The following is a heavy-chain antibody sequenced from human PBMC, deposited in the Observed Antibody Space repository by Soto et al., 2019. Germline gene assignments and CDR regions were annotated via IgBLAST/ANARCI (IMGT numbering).Heavy chain of an antibody. Sequence: ASVKVSCKASGYTFTSYYMHWVRQAPGQGLEWMGIINPSGGSTSYAQKFQGRATMTRDTSTSTVYMELSSLRSEDTAVYYCARAVVPAAIVQFYYYGMDVWGQGTTVTVSS. D-gene: IGHD2-2*02. CDR3: ARAVVPAAIVQFYYYGMDV. CDR1: GYTFTSYY. J-gene: IGHJ6*02. V-gene: IGHV1-46*01. CDR2: INPSGGST.